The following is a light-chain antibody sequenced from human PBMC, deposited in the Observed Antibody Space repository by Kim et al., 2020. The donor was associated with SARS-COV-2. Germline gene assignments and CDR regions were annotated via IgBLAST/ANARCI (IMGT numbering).Light chain of an antibody. CDR3: SSYTNSGTRV. Sequence: QSITISCTETSSDIGGFNYVSWYQQHPGKAPKLMIYDVTKRPSGVSIRFSGSKSGNTASLTISGLQAEDEADYYCSSYTNSGTRVFGGGTKVTVL. CDR2: DVT. CDR1: SSDIGGFNY. J-gene: IGLJ3*02. V-gene: IGLV2-14*03.